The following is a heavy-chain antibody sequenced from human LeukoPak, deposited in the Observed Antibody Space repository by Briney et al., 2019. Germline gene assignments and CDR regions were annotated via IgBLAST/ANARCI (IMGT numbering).Heavy chain of an antibody. CDR2: IIPIFGTA. CDR3: ARVGSGQDWFDP. D-gene: IGHD3-10*01. Sequence: SVKVSCKASGYTFTSYGISWVRQAPGQGLEWMGGIIPIFGTANYAQKFQGRVTITADESTSTAYMELSSLRSEDTAVYYCARVGSGQDWFDPWGQGTLVTVSS. V-gene: IGHV1-69*13. CDR1: GYTFTSYG. J-gene: IGHJ5*02.